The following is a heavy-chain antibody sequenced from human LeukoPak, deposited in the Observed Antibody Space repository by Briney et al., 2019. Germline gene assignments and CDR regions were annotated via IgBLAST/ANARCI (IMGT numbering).Heavy chain of an antibody. CDR2: INRDGSRI. Sequence: GGSLILSCAASGFTVSSYWMHWVRQAPGKGLVWVSRINRDGSRIDHADSVRGRFTISRDNAKNTLYLQMNSLGVEDTAVYYCVRDFVGPDEYWGQGTQVTVSS. CDR1: GFTVSSYW. V-gene: IGHV3-74*01. CDR3: VRDFVGPDEY. J-gene: IGHJ4*02. D-gene: IGHD2-21*01.